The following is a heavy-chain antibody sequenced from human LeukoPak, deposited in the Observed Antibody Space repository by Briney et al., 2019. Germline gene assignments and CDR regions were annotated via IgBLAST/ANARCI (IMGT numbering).Heavy chain of an antibody. J-gene: IGHJ3*02. CDR1: GYTFTSYY. CDR3: ARDRTLLWFGELLGGAFDI. CDR2: INPSGGST. Sequence: ASVKVSCKASGYTFTSYYMHWVRQAPGQGLEWMGIINPSGGSTTYAQKFLGRVTMTRDMSTSTLYMELSSLRSEDSAVYYCARDRTLLWFGELLGGAFDIWGQGTMVTVSS. D-gene: IGHD3-10*01. V-gene: IGHV1-46*01.